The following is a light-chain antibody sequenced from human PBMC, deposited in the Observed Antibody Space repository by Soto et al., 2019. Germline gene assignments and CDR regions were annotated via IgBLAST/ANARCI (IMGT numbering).Light chain of an antibody. Sequence: SYELTQPPSVSVAPGQTATVTCGGNNVGSKSVHWYQQKPGQAPVLVVYDDSDRPSGIPERFSGSNSGNTATLTISRVEAGDEADYYCQVWETTSDPVVFGTGTKLTVL. CDR2: DDS. J-gene: IGLJ1*01. CDR1: NVGSKS. V-gene: IGLV3-21*02. CDR3: QVWETTSDPVV.